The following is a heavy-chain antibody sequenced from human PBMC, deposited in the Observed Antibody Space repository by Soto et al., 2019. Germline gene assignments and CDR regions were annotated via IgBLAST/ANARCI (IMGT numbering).Heavy chain of an antibody. V-gene: IGHV4-61*05. CDR1: GTSLRRSDYY. D-gene: IGHD2-15*01. J-gene: IGHJ2*01. CDR3: ARHGGRYCSGGTCYIYWHFDL. Sequence: SETLSLTCTFSGTSLRRSDYYWGRVRQPPGEGLGWVGYIYDSGSTDYNPSLKSRVTISVDTSKNQFSLKLSSVTAADTAVYYCARHGGRYCSGGTCYIYWHFDLWGRGTLVTVSS. CDR2: IYDSGST.